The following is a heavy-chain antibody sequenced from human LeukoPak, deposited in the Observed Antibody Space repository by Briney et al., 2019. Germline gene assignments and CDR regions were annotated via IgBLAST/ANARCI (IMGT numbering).Heavy chain of an antibody. J-gene: IGHJ4*02. D-gene: IGHD3-10*01. CDR1: GFTFSTYG. CDR2: ISYDGSNK. Sequence: GGSLRLSCVASGFTFSTYGMHWVRQAPGKGLEWVAFISYDGSNKYYADSVKGRFTISRDNSKNTLYLQMNSLRAEDTAVYYCAKGYGSGSYSVDYWGQGTLVTVSS. CDR3: AKGYGSGSYSVDY. V-gene: IGHV3-30*18.